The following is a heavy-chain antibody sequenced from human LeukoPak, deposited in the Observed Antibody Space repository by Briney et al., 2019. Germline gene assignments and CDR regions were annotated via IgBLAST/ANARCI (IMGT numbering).Heavy chain of an antibody. J-gene: IGHJ4*02. D-gene: IGHD7-27*01. CDR1: GFSFITYG. Sequence: GGSLRLSCAASGFSFITYGIHWVRQAPGKGLEWVAFIRYDGSNRFYADSVRGRFTISRDNAKNSLYLKLNSLRAEDTAVYYCARDNWGPDYWGQGVLVTVSS. CDR3: ARDNWGPDY. V-gene: IGHV3-30*02. CDR2: IRYDGSNR.